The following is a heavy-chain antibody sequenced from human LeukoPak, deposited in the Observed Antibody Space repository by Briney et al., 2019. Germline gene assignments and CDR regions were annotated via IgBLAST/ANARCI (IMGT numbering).Heavy chain of an antibody. V-gene: IGHV1-18*01. D-gene: IGHD3-10*01. CDR1: GYTFTSYV. CDR3: ATSPWFGGYYYYGMDV. CDR2: ISAYNGNT. J-gene: IGHJ6*02. Sequence: ASVKVSCKASGYTFTSYVISWVRQAPGQGLEWMGWISAYNGNTNYAQKLQGRLTMTTDTSTSTAYMELGNLGSDDTAVYYCATSPWFGGYYYYGMDVWGQGTTVTVSS.